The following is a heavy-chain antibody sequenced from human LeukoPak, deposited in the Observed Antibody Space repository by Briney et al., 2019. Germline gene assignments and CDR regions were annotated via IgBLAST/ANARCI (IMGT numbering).Heavy chain of an antibody. V-gene: IGHV3-7*01. CDR1: GFTFSSYW. CDR2: MNIDGSEK. Sequence: GGSLRLSCAASGFTFSSYWMSWVRQAPGKRLEWVANMNIDGSEKYYADSAKGRFTISRDNARNSVYLQMNSLRVEGTAVYYCARDPVEWELLLDYWGQGTLVTVSS. J-gene: IGHJ4*02. D-gene: IGHD1-26*01. CDR3: ARDPVEWELLLDY.